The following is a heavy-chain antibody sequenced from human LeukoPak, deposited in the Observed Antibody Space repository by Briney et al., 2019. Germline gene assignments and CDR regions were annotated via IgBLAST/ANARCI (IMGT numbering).Heavy chain of an antibody. Sequence: ASVKLSCKASGYTFTGYYMHWVRQAPGQGLEWMGWISPNSGDTDIAQKFQGRVTMTRDTSISTAYMELSRLRSDDTAVYYCARGHPSTNDAFDIWGQGTMVTVSS. CDR2: ISPNSGDT. CDR3: ARGHPSTNDAFDI. J-gene: IGHJ3*02. V-gene: IGHV1-2*02. D-gene: IGHD2-2*01. CDR1: GYTFTGYY.